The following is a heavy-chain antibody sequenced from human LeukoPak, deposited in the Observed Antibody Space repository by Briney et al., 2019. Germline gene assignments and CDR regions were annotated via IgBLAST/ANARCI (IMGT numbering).Heavy chain of an antibody. Sequence: SVKVSCKASGGTFSSYTISWLRQAPGQGLEWMGRIIPILGIANYAQKFQGRVTITADKSTSTAYMELSSLRSEDTAVYYCASSPYCGGDCYSYWGQGTLVTVSS. CDR2: IIPILGIA. CDR1: GGTFSSYT. CDR3: ASSPYCGGDCYSY. J-gene: IGHJ4*02. V-gene: IGHV1-69*02. D-gene: IGHD2-21*01.